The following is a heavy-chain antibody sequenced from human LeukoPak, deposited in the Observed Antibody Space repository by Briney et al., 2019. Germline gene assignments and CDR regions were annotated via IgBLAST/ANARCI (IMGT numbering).Heavy chain of an antibody. CDR2: IYSGGST. J-gene: IGHJ3*02. D-gene: IGHD3-22*01. V-gene: IGHV3-53*01. Sequence: GGSLRLSCAASGFTLSSYAMSWVRQGPGKGLEWVSVIYSGGSTYYADSVKGRFTISRDNSKNTLYLQMNSLRAEDTAVYYCARDLGVITNDAFDIWGQGTMVTVSS. CDR3: ARDLGVITNDAFDI. CDR1: GFTLSSYA.